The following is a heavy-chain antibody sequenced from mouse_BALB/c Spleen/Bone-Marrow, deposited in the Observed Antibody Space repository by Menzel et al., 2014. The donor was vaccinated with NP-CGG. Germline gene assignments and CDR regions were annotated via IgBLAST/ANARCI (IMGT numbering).Heavy chain of an antibody. V-gene: IGHV5-6-3*01. J-gene: IGHJ4*01. Sequence: EVMLVESGGGLVQPGGSLKLSCAASGFTFSNYGMSWVRQTPDKRLELVATINSNGGSTYYPDSVKGRFTISRDNAKNTLYLQMSSLKSEHTAMYYCARENYRYFYAMDYWGQGTSVTVSS. CDR3: ARENYRYFYAMDY. D-gene: IGHD2-14*01. CDR2: INSNGGST. CDR1: GFTFSNYG.